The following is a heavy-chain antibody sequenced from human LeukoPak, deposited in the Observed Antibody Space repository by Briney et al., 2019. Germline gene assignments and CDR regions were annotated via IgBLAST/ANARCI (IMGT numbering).Heavy chain of an antibody. Sequence: PSETLSLTCAVYGGSFSGYYWSWLRQPPGKGLEWIGEINHSGSTNYNPSLKSRVTISVDTSKNQFSLKLSSVTAADTAVYYCASRVNTAMVTTPFDYWGQGTLVTVSS. CDR2: INHSGST. CDR1: GGSFSGYY. D-gene: IGHD5-18*01. CDR3: ASRVNTAMVTTPFDY. J-gene: IGHJ4*02. V-gene: IGHV4-34*01.